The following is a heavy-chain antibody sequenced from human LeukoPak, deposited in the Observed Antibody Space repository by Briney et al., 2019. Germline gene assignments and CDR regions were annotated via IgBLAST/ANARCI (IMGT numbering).Heavy chain of an antibody. CDR2: IYYSGST. D-gene: IGHD4-17*01. CDR1: GGSISSYY. CDR3: ARAWTVTNDFDY. J-gene: IGHJ4*02. V-gene: IGHV4-59*01. Sequence: PSETLSLTCTVSGGSISSYYWSWIRQPPGKGLEWIGYIYYSGSTNYNPSLKSRVTISVDTSKNQFSLKPSSVTAADTAVYYCARAWTVTNDFDYWGQGTLVTVSP.